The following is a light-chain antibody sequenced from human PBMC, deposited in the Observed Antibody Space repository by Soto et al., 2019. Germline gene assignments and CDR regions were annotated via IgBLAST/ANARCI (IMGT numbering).Light chain of an antibody. Sequence: ILITRSPASLSISPGESTTRPGSASQSVNIYLAWYQQKPGQAPRLLMFRTSSRATGFPARFSGSGSGTEFNLTISSLQSEDFGVYYCQQYNNWPRATLAGGTKVDIK. V-gene: IGKV3-15*01. CDR3: QQYNNWPRAT. CDR2: RTS. CDR1: QSVNIY. J-gene: IGKJ4*01.